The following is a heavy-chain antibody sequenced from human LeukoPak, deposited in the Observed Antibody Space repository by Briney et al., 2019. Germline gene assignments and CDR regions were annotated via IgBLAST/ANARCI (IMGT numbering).Heavy chain of an antibody. CDR2: ISYDGSNK. CDR1: GFTFSSYA. D-gene: IGHD5-12*01. Sequence: GGSLRLSCAASGFTFSSYAMHWVRQAPGKGLEWVAVISYDGSNKYYADSVKGRSTISRDNSKNTLYLQMNSLRAEDTAVYYCARDSLRSPNWFDPWGQGTLVTVSS. CDR3: ARDSLRSPNWFDP. V-gene: IGHV3-30-3*01. J-gene: IGHJ5*02.